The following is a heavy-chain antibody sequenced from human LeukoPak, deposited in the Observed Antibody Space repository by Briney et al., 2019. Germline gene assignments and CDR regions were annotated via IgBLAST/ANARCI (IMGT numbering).Heavy chain of an antibody. CDR3: AKDRGFGVFFQPYFDY. Sequence: GGSLRLSCAASGFTFSSYAMHWVRQAPGKGLEWVAVISYDGSNKYYADSVKGRFTISRDNSKNTLSLQMNSLSAEDTAVYYCAKDRGFGVFFQPYFDYWGQGTLVTVSS. V-gene: IGHV3-30*04. D-gene: IGHD3-10*01. CDR2: ISYDGSNK. CDR1: GFTFSSYA. J-gene: IGHJ4*02.